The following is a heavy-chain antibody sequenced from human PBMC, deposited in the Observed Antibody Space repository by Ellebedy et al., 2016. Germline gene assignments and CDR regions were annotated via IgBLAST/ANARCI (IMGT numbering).Heavy chain of an antibody. CDR2: ISWNSDTI. Sequence: GGSLRLSCAASGFTFDDYGMHWVRQAPGKGLEWVSGISWNSDTIGYADSVKGRFTISRDNAKNSLYLQMNSLRAEDTAVYYCARDLDSWGQGTPVTVSS. V-gene: IGHV3-9*01. CDR3: ARDLDS. J-gene: IGHJ4*02. CDR1: GFTFDDYG.